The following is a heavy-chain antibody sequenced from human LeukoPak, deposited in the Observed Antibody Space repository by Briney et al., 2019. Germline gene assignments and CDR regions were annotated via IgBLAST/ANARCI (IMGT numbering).Heavy chain of an antibody. CDR2: ISSSSTYI. J-gene: IGHJ4*02. V-gene: IGHV3-21*01. CDR1: GFTVSSNY. CDR3: VRENHGSFDY. Sequence: GGSLRLSCAVSGFTVSSNYMSWVRQAPGKGLEWVSCISSSSTYIFYADSVRGRFAISRDNAKNSLYLQMNSLRADDTAVYYCVRENHGSFDYWGQGSLVTVSS. D-gene: IGHD1-14*01.